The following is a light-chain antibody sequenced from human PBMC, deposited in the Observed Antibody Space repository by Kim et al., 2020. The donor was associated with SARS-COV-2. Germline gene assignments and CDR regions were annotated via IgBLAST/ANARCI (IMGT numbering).Light chain of an antibody. Sequence: EIVMTQSPATLSVSPGERATLSCRASQSVTSNFAWYQQKPGQAPRLLIYDASTRATGIPARFSGSGSGTEFTLTISSLQSEDFAVYYCQQYNNWPYTFGQGTILEI. CDR2: DAS. J-gene: IGKJ2*01. V-gene: IGKV3-15*01. CDR1: QSVTSN. CDR3: QQYNNWPYT.